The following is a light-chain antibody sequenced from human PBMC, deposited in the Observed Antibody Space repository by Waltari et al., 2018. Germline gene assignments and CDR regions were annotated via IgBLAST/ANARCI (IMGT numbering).Light chain of an antibody. CDR1: QSISKY. CDR2: DAS. V-gene: IGKV3D-20*02. J-gene: IGKJ1*01. CDR3: QKHKSYPAT. Sequence: EIMLTQSPGTLSLSPGERATLSCRASQSISKYLAWYQHKPGHPPRLLIYDASSRDNGIPERFSGSGSGTDFSLTISSLEPEDFAIYYCQKHKSYPATFGHGTKVEIK.